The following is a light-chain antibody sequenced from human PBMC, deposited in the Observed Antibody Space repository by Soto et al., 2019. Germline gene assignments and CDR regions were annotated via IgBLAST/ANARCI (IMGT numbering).Light chain of an antibody. CDR3: HQSYTFPET. J-gene: IGKJ1*01. CDR2: AAS. CDR1: QNINNY. Sequence: EIQMTQSPSSLSASVGDRVTITCRASQNINNYLNWYQHQPGKGPKLLIFAASNLQSGVPSRFRGSGSGTDFTLTISSLQPEDFATYYCHQSYTFPETFDQGTKVEIK. V-gene: IGKV1-39*01.